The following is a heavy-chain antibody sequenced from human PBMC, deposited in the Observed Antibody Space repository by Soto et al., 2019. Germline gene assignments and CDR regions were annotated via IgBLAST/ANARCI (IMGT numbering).Heavy chain of an antibody. J-gene: IGHJ4*02. CDR3: TTVSSNRALIRVTEMLND. Sequence: GGSLRLSCAASGFSFLTAWMSWVRQAPGKGLEWVGRIKSKAHGGTTDYAAPVKGRFTISRDDSKNTLYLQMDSLKTEDTAVYYCTTVSSNRALIRVTEMLNDRGQGALVTVSS. V-gene: IGHV3-15*01. CDR2: IKSKAHGGTT. D-gene: IGHD2-21*02. CDR1: GFSFLTAW.